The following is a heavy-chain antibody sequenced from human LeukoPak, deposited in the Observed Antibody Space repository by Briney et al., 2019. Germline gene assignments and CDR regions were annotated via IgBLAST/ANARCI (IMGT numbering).Heavy chain of an antibody. CDR1: GYTFTGYY. V-gene: IGHV1-2*02. CDR3: ARDLYSSGWTDAFDS. CDR2: INPNSGDT. Sequence: ASVKVSCKASGYTFTGYYMHWVRQAPGHGFEWMGWINPNSGDTNYSQKFQGRVSMTRDTSINTAYMELSRLTSDDTAVYYCARDLYSSGWTDAFDSWGQGTMVTVSS. D-gene: IGHD6-19*01. J-gene: IGHJ3*02.